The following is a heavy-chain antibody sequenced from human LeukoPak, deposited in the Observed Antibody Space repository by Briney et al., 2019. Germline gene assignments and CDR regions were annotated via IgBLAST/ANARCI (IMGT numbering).Heavy chain of an antibody. CDR2: IYHSGST. V-gene: IGHV4-4*02. CDR3: ARSRGFRSSGAFDI. D-gene: IGHD6-6*01. Sequence: PSQTLSLTCTVSGGSISSSNWWSWVRQPPGKGLEWIGEIYHSGSTNYNPSLKSRVTISVDKSKNQFSLKLSSVTAADTAVYYCARSRGFRSSGAFDIWGQGTMVTVSS. CDR1: GGSISSSNW. J-gene: IGHJ3*02.